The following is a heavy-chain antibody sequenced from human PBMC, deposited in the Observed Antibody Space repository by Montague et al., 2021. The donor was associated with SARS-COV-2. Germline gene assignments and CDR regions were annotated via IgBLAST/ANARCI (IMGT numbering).Heavy chain of an antibody. CDR2: IFYSGST. CDR1: GGSISSSSYY. Sequence: SETLSLTCTVSGGSISSSSYYWGWIRQPPGKGLEWIGSIFYSGSTDYXPSLKSRVTISVDTSKNQFSPKLSSVTAADTAVYYCASMVRAQVYYFDYWGQGTLVTVSS. CDR3: ASMVRAQVYYFDY. J-gene: IGHJ4*02. V-gene: IGHV4-39*01. D-gene: IGHD3-10*01.